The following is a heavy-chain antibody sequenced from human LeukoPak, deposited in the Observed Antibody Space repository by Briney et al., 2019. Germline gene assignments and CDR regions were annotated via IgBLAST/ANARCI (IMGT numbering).Heavy chain of an antibody. CDR1: GFTFSSYG. CDR2: IWYDGSNK. J-gene: IGHJ4*02. D-gene: IGHD4-17*01. CDR3: ARDYYGDGLDY. V-gene: IGHV3-33*01. Sequence: PGRALRLSCAASGFTFSSYGMHRVRQAPGKGLEWVAVIWYDGSNKFYADSVKGRFTISRDDSKNTLYLQMISLRAEDTAFYYCARDYYGDGLDYWGQGTLVTVSS.